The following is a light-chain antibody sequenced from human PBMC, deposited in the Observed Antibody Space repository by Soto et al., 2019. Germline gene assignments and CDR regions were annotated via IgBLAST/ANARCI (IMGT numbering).Light chain of an antibody. J-gene: IGLJ2*01. CDR2: RNN. CDR3: DAWDNNLGGPA. V-gene: IGLV1-47*01. Sequence: QSVLTQPPSASGTPGQRVSISCSGSNSNIGSKYVYWYQQLPGTAPKLLMYRNNQRPSGVPDRFSGSKSGTSASLAISGLRSEDEADYYCDAWDNNLGGPAFGGGTKVTVL. CDR1: NSNIGSKY.